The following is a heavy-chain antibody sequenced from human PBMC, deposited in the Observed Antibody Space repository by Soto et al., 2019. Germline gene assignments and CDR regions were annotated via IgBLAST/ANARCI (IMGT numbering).Heavy chain of an antibody. CDR2: ISYDGSNK. CDR1: GFTFSSYG. CDR3: AKTEASYYYYYGMDV. J-gene: IGHJ6*02. Sequence: QVQLVESGGGVVQPGRSLRLSCAASGFTFSSYGMHWVRQAPGKGLEWVAVISYDGSNKYYADSMKGRFTISRDNSKNTLYLQMNSLRAEDTAVYYCAKTEASYYYYYGMDVWGQGTTVTVSS. V-gene: IGHV3-30*18.